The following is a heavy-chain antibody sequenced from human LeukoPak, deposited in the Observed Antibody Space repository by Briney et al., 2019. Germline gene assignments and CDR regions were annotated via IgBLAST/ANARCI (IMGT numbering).Heavy chain of an antibody. J-gene: IGHJ6*02. CDR1: GGTFSSYA. CDR3: ARDLRYLGYYYYYGMDV. Sequence: SVKVSCKASGGTFSSYAISWVRQAPGQGLEWMGRIIPILGIANYAQKFQGRVTITADKSTSTAYMELSSLRSEDTAVYYCARDLRYLGYYYYYGMDVWGQGTTVTVSS. D-gene: IGHD1-1*01. V-gene: IGHV1-69*04. CDR2: IIPILGIA.